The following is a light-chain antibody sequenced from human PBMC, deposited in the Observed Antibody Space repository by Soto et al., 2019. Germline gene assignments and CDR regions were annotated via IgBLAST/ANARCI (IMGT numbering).Light chain of an antibody. V-gene: IGLV2-8*01. CDR1: SSDVGGYNY. CDR3: SSYAASQNFGV. CDR2: EVS. Sequence: QSVLTQPPSASGSPGQSVTISCIGTSSDVGGYNYVSWYQQHPGKAPKLMIYEVSKRPSGVPDRFSGSKSGNTASLTVSGPQGEGEGDLFLSSYAASQNFGVFGGGTK. J-gene: IGLJ2*01.